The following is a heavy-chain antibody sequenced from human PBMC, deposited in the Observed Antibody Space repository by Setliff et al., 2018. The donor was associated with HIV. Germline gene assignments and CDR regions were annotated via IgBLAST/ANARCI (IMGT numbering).Heavy chain of an antibody. CDR3: ARRGIAAAGSDS. D-gene: IGHD6-13*01. Sequence: PSETLSLTCTVSGGSISSYYWSWIRQPPGKGLEWIGYIYYSGSTNYNPSLKSRVTISVDTSKNQFSLKLNSVTAADTAVYYCARRGIAAAGSDSWGQGTLVTVSS. CDR1: GGSISSYY. V-gene: IGHV4-59*08. J-gene: IGHJ4*02. CDR2: IYYSGST.